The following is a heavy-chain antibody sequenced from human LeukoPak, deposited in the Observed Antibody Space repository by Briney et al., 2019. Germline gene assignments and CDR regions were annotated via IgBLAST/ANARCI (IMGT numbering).Heavy chain of an antibody. V-gene: IGHV3-30*03. J-gene: IGHJ1*01. Sequence: GRSLRLSCAASGFTFSSYGMHWVRQAPGKGLEWVAVISYDGSNKYYADSVKGRFTISRDNSKNTLYLQMISLRAEDTAVYYCATYSSLNRREFQFWGQGTLLTVSS. CDR1: GFTFSSYG. D-gene: IGHD3-22*01. CDR2: ISYDGSNK. CDR3: ATYSSLNRREFQF.